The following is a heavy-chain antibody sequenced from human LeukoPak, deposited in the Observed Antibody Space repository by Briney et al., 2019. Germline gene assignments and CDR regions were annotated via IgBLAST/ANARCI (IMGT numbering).Heavy chain of an antibody. CDR3: AKDPIEQWLVPGWYFDL. CDR1: GYTFTGYY. J-gene: IGHJ2*01. V-gene: IGHV1-2*02. Sequence: ASVKVSCKASGYTFTGYYMHWVRQAPGQGLEWMGWINPNSGGTNYAQKFQGRVTMTRDTSISTAYMELSRLRSDDTAVYYCAKDPIEQWLVPGWYFDLWGRGTLVTVSS. D-gene: IGHD6-19*01. CDR2: INPNSGGT.